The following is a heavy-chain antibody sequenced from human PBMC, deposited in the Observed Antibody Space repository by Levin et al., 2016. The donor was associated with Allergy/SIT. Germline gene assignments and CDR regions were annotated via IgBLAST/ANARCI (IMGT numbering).Heavy chain of an antibody. J-gene: IGHJ2*01. D-gene: IGHD6-19*01. V-gene: IGHV3-30*18. CDR3: AKDPSEQWLVYGGYFDL. CDR2: ISYDGSNK. CDR1: GFTFSSYG. Sequence: GGSLRLSCAASGFTFSSYGMHWVRQAPGKGLEWVAVISYDGSNKYYADSVKGRFTISRDNSKNTLYLQMNSLRAEDTAVYYCAKDPSEQWLVYGGYFDLWGRGTLVTVSS.